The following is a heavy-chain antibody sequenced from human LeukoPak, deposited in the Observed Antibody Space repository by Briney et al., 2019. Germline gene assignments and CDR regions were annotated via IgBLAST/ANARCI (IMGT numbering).Heavy chain of an antibody. CDR3: ARDPAIQAWLSAYYFDY. J-gene: IGHJ4*02. D-gene: IGHD5-18*01. Sequence: GGSLRLSCAASGFTFSSYSMNWVRQAPGKGLEWVSYISSSSGTIYYADSVRGRFTISRDNAKNSLYLQMNSLRAEDTAVYYCARDPAIQAWLSAYYFDYWGQGTQVTVSS. V-gene: IGHV3-48*01. CDR1: GFTFSSYS. CDR2: ISSSSGTI.